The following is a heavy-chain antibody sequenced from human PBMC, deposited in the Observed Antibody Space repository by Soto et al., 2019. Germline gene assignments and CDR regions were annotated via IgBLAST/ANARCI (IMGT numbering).Heavy chain of an antibody. Sequence: ASVKVSCKASGGTFSSYAISWMRQAPGQGLEWMGGIIPIFGTANYAQKFQGRVTITADKSTSTAYMELSSLRSEDTAVYYCARKRYYYDSSGYDYWGQGTLVTGSS. D-gene: IGHD3-22*01. CDR3: ARKRYYYDSSGYDY. CDR1: GGTFSSYA. CDR2: IIPIFGTA. J-gene: IGHJ4*02. V-gene: IGHV1-69*06.